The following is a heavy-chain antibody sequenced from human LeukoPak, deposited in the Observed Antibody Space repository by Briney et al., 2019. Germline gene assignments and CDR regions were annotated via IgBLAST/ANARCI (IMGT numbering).Heavy chain of an antibody. CDR2: IYSGGST. Sequence: PGGSLRLSCAASGFTVSSNYMSWVRQAPGKGLEWVSVIYSGGSTYYAGSVKGRFTISRDNSKNTLYLQMNSLRAEDTAVYYCARDPAYCGGDCWHQQSWGQGTLVTVSS. CDR3: ARDPAYCGGDCWHQQS. D-gene: IGHD2-21*02. V-gene: IGHV3-53*01. J-gene: IGHJ4*02. CDR1: GFTVSSNY.